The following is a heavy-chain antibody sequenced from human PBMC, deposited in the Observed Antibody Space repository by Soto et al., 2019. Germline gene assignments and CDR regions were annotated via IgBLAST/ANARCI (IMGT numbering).Heavy chain of an antibody. CDR2: INGGGSST. Sequence: EVQLVESGGGLVQPGGSLRLSCAMSGFTFGSYWMHWVRQAPGKGLVWVSRINGGGSSTSYADSVKGRFTISTDNAKNTVYLQMNSLRVEDTAVYFCARGGGTGIYDYWGQGALVTVSS. V-gene: IGHV3-74*01. J-gene: IGHJ4*02. CDR3: ARGGGTGIYDY. CDR1: GFTFGSYW. D-gene: IGHD1-1*01.